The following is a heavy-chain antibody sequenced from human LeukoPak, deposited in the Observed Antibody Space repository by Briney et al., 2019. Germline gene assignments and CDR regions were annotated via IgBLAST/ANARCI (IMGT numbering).Heavy chain of an antibody. D-gene: IGHD3-10*01. CDR2: ISGSGGST. V-gene: IGHV3-23*01. CDR1: GFTFSSYA. CDR3: AKDFFTGHYYRSGEGGLLY. J-gene: IGHJ4*02. Sequence: PGGSLRLSCAASGFTFSSYAMSLVREAPGKGLELVSAISGSGGSTYYADSVKGRFTISRDDSKNTLYLQMNSLRREDRAVYYRAKDFFTGHYYRSGEGGLLYWGQGTLFTVSS.